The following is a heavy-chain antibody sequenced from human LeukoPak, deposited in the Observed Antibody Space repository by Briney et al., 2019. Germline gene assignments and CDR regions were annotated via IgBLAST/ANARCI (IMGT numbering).Heavy chain of an antibody. Sequence: ASVKVSRKASGYTFTGYYTHWVRQAPGQGLEWMGWINPNSGGTNYAQKFQGRVTMTRDTSISTAYMELSRLRSDDTAVYYCATVTSSSWGNWFDPWGQGTLVTVSS. J-gene: IGHJ5*02. V-gene: IGHV1-2*02. CDR3: ATVTSSSWGNWFDP. D-gene: IGHD6-13*01. CDR2: INPNSGGT. CDR1: GYTFTGYY.